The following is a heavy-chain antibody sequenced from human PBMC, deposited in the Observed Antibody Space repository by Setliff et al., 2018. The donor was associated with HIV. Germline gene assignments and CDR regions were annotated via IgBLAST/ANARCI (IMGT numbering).Heavy chain of an antibody. CDR3: ARDSGVATIRKSALDY. D-gene: IGHD5-12*01. CDR2: INRDGTEK. Sequence: LRLSCAASGFTFSNYWMTWVRQAPGKGLEWVAQINRDGTEKYYVDSVKGRFTISRDNAKNPLYLQMNSLRAEDTALYYCARDSGVATIRKSALDYWGQGTLVTVSS. V-gene: IGHV3-7*03. CDR1: GFTFSNYW. J-gene: IGHJ4*02.